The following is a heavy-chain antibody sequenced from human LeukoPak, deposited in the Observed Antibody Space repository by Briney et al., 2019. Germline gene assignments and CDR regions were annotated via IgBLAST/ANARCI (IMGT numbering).Heavy chain of an antibody. CDR2: ISGSGGST. D-gene: IGHD3-3*01. J-gene: IGHJ5*02. V-gene: IGHV3-23*01. CDR1: GFIFSSYA. CDR3: AKDPNYYGFSRTIKNHQP. Sequence: PGGSLRLSCAASGFIFSSYAMSWVRQAPGKGLEWVSAISGSGGSTYYADSVKGRFTISRDNSKNTLYLQMNSLRAEDTAVYYCAKDPNYYGFSRTIKNHQPWGQGTLVTVSS.